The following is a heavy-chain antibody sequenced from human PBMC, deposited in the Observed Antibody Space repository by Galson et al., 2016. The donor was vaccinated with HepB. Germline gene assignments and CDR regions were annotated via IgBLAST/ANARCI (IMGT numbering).Heavy chain of an antibody. CDR3: ARSPLWFEGSDFYYGIDV. J-gene: IGHJ6*02. CDR1: GFTFSSYA. V-gene: IGHV3-64*04. Sequence: SLRLSCAASGFTFSSYAMHWVRQAPGKGLEYVSAISSNGGSTYYADSVKGRFTISRDNSKNTLYLHMNSLRAEDTAVYYCARSPLWFEGSDFYYGIDVWGQGTTVTVSS. D-gene: IGHD3-10*01. CDR2: ISSNGGST.